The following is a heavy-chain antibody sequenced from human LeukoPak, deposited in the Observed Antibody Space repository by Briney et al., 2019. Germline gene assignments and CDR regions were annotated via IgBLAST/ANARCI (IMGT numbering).Heavy chain of an antibody. CDR3: ARAPKWELRPY. J-gene: IGHJ4*02. Sequence: PGGSLRLSCAASGFTFSSYSVNWVRQAPGKGLEWVSSISSSSSYIYYADSVKGRFTISKDNAKNSLYLQMNSLRAEDTAVYYCARAPKWELRPYWGQGTLVTVSS. CDR1: GFTFSSYS. CDR2: ISSSSSYI. D-gene: IGHD1-26*01. V-gene: IGHV3-21*01.